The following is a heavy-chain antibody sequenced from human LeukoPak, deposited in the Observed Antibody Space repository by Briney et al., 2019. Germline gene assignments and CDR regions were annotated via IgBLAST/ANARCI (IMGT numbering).Heavy chain of an antibody. J-gene: IGHJ5*02. D-gene: IGHD3-9*01. CDR1: GYSISSGYY. CDR3: ARTHFDSLGWFDP. V-gene: IGHV4-38-2*02. CDR2: IYHSGSA. Sequence: SETLSLTCTVSGYSISSGYYWGWIRQPPGKGLEWIGSIYHSGSAYYNPSLKSRVTISVDTSKNQFSLKLSSVTAADTALYFCARTHFDSLGWFDPWGQGIQVIVSS.